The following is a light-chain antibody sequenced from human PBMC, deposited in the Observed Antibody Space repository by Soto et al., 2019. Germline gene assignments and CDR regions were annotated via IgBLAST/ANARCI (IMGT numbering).Light chain of an antibody. CDR2: DGS. CDR3: QQYNNWPLT. J-gene: IGKJ4*01. CDR1: QSVSSN. Sequence: ERVMTQSPGTLSVSPGERATLSCRASQSVSSNLAWYQQKPGQAPRLLIFDGSTRATGIPARFSGSGSGTEFNLTIGSLQSEDFAVYYCQQYNNWPLTFGGGTKVEIK. V-gene: IGKV3-15*01.